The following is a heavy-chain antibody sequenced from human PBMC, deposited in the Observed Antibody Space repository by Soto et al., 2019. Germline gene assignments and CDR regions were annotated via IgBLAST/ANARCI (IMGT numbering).Heavy chain of an antibody. J-gene: IGHJ3*02. V-gene: IGHV1-18*01. D-gene: IGHD3-3*01. Sequence: ASVKVSCKASGYTFTSYGISWVRQAPGQGLEWMGWISAYNGNTNYAQKLQGRVTMTTDTSTSTAYMELRSLRSDDTAVYYCARADITIFGVVIIEDAFDIWGQGTMVTVSS. CDR1: GYTFTSYG. CDR2: ISAYNGNT. CDR3: ARADITIFGVVIIEDAFDI.